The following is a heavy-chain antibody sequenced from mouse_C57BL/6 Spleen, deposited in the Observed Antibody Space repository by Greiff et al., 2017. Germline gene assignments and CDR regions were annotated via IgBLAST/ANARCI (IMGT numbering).Heavy chain of an antibody. D-gene: IGHD2-4*01. Sequence: VQLQQSGAELARPGASVKLSCKASGYTFTSYGISWVKQRTGQGLEWIGEIYPRSGNTYYNEKFKGKATLTADKSSSTAYMELRSLTSEDSAVYFCARYYDEGVAYWGQGTLVTVSA. CDR2: IYPRSGNT. CDR1: GYTFTSYG. V-gene: IGHV1-81*01. J-gene: IGHJ3*01. CDR3: ARYYDEGVAY.